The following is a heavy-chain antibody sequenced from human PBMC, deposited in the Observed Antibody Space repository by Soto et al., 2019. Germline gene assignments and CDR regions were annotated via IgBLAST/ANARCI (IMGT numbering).Heavy chain of an antibody. CDR2: MNPNSGNT. V-gene: IGHV1-8*01. D-gene: IGHD2-15*01. CDR1: GYTFTSYD. J-gene: IGHJ6*03. CDR3: ASRSGYCSGGSCPYYMDV. Sequence: ASVKVSCKASGYTFTSYDINWVRQATGQGLEWMGWMNPNSGNTGYAQKFQGRVTMTRNTSISTAYMELSSLRSEDTAVYYCASRSGYCSGGSCPYYMDVWGKGTTVTSP.